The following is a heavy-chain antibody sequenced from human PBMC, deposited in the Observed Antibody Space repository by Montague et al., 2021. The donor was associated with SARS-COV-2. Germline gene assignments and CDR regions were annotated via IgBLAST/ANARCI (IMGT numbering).Heavy chain of an antibody. CDR3: ARDRDWDDWCGMDV. Sequence: SLRLSCAASGFIFSSYEMNRVRQAPGKGLEWISYISSSGGGSTKHYTDSVKGRFTISRDNAKNSLHLQMNSLRVEDTAIYYCARDRDWDDWCGMDVWGQGTTVTVSS. CDR2: ISSSGGGSTK. V-gene: IGHV3-48*03. D-gene: IGHD2-21*01. J-gene: IGHJ6*02. CDR1: GFIFSSYE.